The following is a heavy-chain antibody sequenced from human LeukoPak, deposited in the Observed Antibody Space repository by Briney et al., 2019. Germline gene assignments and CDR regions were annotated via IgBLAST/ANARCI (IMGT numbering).Heavy chain of an antibody. CDR3: ARDQGGDNWFDP. D-gene: IGHD2-15*01. V-gene: IGHV4-59*01. CDR1: GGSISSYY. J-gene: IGHJ5*02. CDR2: IYYSGST. Sequence: SETLSLTCTVSGGSISSYYWSWIRQPPGKGLEWIGYIYYSGSTNYNPSLKSRVTISVDTSKNQFSLKLSSVTAADTAVYYCARDQGGDNWFDPWGQGTLVTISS.